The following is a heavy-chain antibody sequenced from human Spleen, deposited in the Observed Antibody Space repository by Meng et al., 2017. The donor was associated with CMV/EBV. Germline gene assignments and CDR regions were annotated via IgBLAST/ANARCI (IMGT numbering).Heavy chain of an antibody. Sequence: GLSLSTSGMGVGWIRQPPGKALEWLALIYWDDDKRYSPSLKSRLTITKDTSKNQVVLTMTNMDPVDTATYYCAHRDYCSGGTCTFDYWGQGTLVTVSS. V-gene: IGHV2-5*02. CDR3: AHRDYCSGGTCTFDY. J-gene: IGHJ4*02. D-gene: IGHD2-15*01. CDR2: IYWDDDK. CDR1: GLSLSTSGMG.